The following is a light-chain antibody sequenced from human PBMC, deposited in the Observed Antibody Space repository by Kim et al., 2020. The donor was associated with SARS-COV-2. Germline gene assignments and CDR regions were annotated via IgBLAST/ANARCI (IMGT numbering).Light chain of an antibody. CDR1: SSGIGTYNF. Sequence: GQSATIYCTATSSGIGTYNFLPGYKQHPGKHPQITIFDVNKRPQGVPDRVSGSKSVNPASLTVVGLQAEDEADYYCSSFAGNDILLFGGGTQLTVL. V-gene: IGLV2-8*01. CDR3: SSFAGNDILL. CDR2: DVN. J-gene: IGLJ2*01.